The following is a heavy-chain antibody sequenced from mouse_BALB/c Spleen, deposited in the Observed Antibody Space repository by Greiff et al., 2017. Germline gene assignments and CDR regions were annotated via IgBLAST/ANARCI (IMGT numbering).Heavy chain of an antibody. V-gene: IGHV1S81*02. Sequence: QVQLQQSGPELVKPGASVKLSCKASGYTFTSYWMHWVKQRPGQGLEWIGEINPSNGRTNYNEKFKSKATLTVDKSSSTAYMQLSSLTSEDSAVYYCARDGTAYWGQGTLVTVSA. D-gene: IGHD4-1*01. CDR3: ARDGTAY. CDR2: INPSNGRT. J-gene: IGHJ3*01. CDR1: GYTFTSYW.